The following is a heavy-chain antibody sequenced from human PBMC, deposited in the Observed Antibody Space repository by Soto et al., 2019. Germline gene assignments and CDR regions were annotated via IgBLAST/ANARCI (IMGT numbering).Heavy chain of an antibody. CDR3: ARGGVKTIFGVFYY. D-gene: IGHD3-3*01. J-gene: IGHJ4*02. V-gene: IGHV4-31*03. CDR1: GGSISSGGYY. Sequence: SETLSLTCTVSGGSISSGGYYWSWIRQHPGKGLEWIGYIYYSGSTYYNPSLKSRVTISVDTSKNQFSLKLSSVTAADTAVYYCARGGVKTIFGVFYYWGQGTLVTVSS. CDR2: IYYSGST.